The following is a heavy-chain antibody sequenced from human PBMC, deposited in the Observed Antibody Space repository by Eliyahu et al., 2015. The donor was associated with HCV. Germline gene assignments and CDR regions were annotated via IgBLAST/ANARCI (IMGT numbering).Heavy chain of an antibody. Sequence: QVQLQESGPGLVKPSETLSLTCXVXGGSISSYYWSWIRPPPGKGLEWIGYIXYSGSTNYNPSLKSRVTISVDTSKNQFSLKLSSVTAADTAVYYCARLPSVVTIWGQGTMVTVSS. CDR1: GGSISSYY. V-gene: IGHV4-59*08. J-gene: IGHJ3*02. D-gene: IGHD3-22*01. CDR3: ARLPSVVTI. CDR2: IXYSGST.